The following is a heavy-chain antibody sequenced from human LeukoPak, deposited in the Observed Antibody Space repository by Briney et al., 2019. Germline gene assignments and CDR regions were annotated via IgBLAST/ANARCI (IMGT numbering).Heavy chain of an antibody. CDR1: GGTFSSYT. Sequence: ASVKVSCKASGGTFSSYTISWVRQAPGQGLEWMGWINPNSGGTNYAQKFQGRVTMTRDTSISTAYMELSRLRSDDTAVYYCARDVTAGGFWGQGTLDTVSS. CDR2: INPNSGGT. D-gene: IGHD3-16*01. J-gene: IGHJ4*02. CDR3: ARDVTAGGF. V-gene: IGHV1-2*02.